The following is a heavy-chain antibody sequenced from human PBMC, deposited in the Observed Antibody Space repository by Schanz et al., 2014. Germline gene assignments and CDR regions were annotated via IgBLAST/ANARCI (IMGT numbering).Heavy chain of an antibody. CDR1: GFTFSDSW. CDR2: TSHDGSFT. CDR3: PREMGSALLRYFDL. V-gene: IGHV3-74*01. D-gene: IGHD1-26*01. J-gene: IGHJ2*01. Sequence: EVQLVESGGGLVKPGGSLRLSYAASGFTFSDSWMHWVRQAPGKGLVWVSRTSHDGSFTTFADSVKGRFTISRDNAKNALYLQMNSLRAEDTAVYYCPREMGSALLRYFDLWGRGTLVTVSS.